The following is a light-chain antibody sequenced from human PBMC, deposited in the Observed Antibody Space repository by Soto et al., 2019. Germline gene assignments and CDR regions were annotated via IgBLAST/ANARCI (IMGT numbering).Light chain of an antibody. CDR3: QQYNNWPRT. CDR2: GAS. V-gene: IGKV3-15*01. J-gene: IGKJ1*01. CDR1: QSVSSN. Sequence: EILMTQSPATLSVVRWEQATLSCRASQSVSSNLAWYQQKPGQAPRLLIYGASTRATGIPARFRGSGSGTEFTLTISSLQSEDFAVYYCQQYNNWPRTFGQGTKVE.